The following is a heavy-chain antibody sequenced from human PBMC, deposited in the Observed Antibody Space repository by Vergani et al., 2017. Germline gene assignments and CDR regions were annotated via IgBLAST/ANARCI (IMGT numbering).Heavy chain of an antibody. CDR2: ISSSGSTI. CDR1: GFNISHYY. Sequence: QLHLVESGGGFVKPGGSLRLSCSASGFNISHYYMSWIRQAPGKGLEWVSYISSSGSTIFHADSVKGRFTISRDSANKSLYLQMTSLKSEETAMYYCARDVVVTATAGFRDAFDIGGQGTMVTVSS. CDR3: ARDVVVTATAGFRDAFDI. V-gene: IGHV3-11*04. D-gene: IGHD2-21*02. J-gene: IGHJ3*02.